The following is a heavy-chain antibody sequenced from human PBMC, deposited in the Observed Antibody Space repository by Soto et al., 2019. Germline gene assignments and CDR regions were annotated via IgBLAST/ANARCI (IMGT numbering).Heavy chain of an antibody. V-gene: IGHV3-66*01. J-gene: IGHJ6*02. CDR1: GFTVSSNY. Sequence: EVQLVESEGGLVQPGGSLRLSCAASGFTVSSNYMSWVRQAPGKGLEWVSVIYSGGSTYYADSVKGRFTISRDNSKNTLYLQMNSLRAEDTAVYYCARDTRSIAAAGTLNYYGMDVWGQGTTVTVSS. CDR2: IYSGGST. D-gene: IGHD6-13*01. CDR3: ARDTRSIAAAGTLNYYGMDV.